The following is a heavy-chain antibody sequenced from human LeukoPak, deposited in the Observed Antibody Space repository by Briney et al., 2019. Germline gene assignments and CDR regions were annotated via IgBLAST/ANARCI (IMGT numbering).Heavy chain of an antibody. Sequence: GGSLRLSCAASGFTFRTYNMNWVRQAPGKGLEWVSSITTSSTYIYYADSVKGRFTISRDNAKNSLYLQMKSLRAEDTALYYCAKDRRPTVSGGYFDLWGRGTLVIVSS. CDR3: AKDRRPTVSGGYFDL. CDR2: ITTSSTYI. J-gene: IGHJ2*01. CDR1: GFTFRTYN. V-gene: IGHV3-21*04. D-gene: IGHD3-10*01.